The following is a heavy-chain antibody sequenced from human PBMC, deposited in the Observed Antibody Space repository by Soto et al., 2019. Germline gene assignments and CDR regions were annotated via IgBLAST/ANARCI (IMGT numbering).Heavy chain of an antibody. CDR2: IYYSGIT. Sequence: SETLSLTCTVSGGSITSYYWSWIRQPPGKGLEWIGYIYYSGITDYNPSLKSRVTISVDTSKSQFSLKLSSVTAADTAVYYCARGGGVYYFDYWGQGTRVTVS. CDR1: GGSITSYY. J-gene: IGHJ4*02. V-gene: IGHV4-59*01. CDR3: ARGGGVYYFDY. D-gene: IGHD2-8*02.